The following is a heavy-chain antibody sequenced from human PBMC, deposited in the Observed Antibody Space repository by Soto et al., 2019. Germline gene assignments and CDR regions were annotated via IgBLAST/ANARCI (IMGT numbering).Heavy chain of an antibody. CDR2: IFSNDEK. J-gene: IGHJ4*02. CDR3: ARMSYYYDSSGYFSYYFDY. D-gene: IGHD3-22*01. CDR1: GFSLSNARMG. Sequence: QVTLKESGPVLVKPTETLTLTCTVSGFSLSNARMGVSWIRQPPGKALEWLAHIFSNDEKSYSTSLKSRLTTSKDTSKSQVVLTMTNMDPVDTATYYCARMSYYYDSSGYFSYYFDYWGQGTLVTVSS. V-gene: IGHV2-26*01.